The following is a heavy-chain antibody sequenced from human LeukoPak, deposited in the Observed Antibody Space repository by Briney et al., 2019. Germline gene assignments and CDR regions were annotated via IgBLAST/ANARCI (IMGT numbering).Heavy chain of an antibody. Sequence: ASAKVSCKASGYTFTGYYMHWVRQAPGQGLEWMGWINPNSGGTNYAQKFQGRVTMTRDTSISTAYMELSRLRSDDTAVYYCARVGCSGGSCYSIFDYWGQGTLVTVSS. D-gene: IGHD2-15*01. CDR3: ARVGCSGGSCYSIFDY. J-gene: IGHJ4*02. CDR2: INPNSGGT. CDR1: GYTFTGYY. V-gene: IGHV1-2*02.